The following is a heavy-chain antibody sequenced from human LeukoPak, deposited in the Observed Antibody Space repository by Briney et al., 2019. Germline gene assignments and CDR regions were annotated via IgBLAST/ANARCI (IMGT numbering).Heavy chain of an antibody. D-gene: IGHD3/OR15-3a*01. Sequence: SETLSLTCTVSGGSISSYYWSWIRQPPGKGLEWIGYIYYSGSTNYNPSLKSRVTISVDTSKNQFSLKLSSVTAADPAVYYCARHCDLDAFDIWGQGTMVTVSS. CDR3: ARHCDLDAFDI. J-gene: IGHJ3*02. V-gene: IGHV4-59*08. CDR2: IYYSGST. CDR1: GGSISSYY.